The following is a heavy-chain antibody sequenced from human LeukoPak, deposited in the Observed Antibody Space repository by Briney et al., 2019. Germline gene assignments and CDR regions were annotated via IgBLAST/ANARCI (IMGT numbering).Heavy chain of an antibody. CDR1: GVSVTSYY. V-gene: IGHV4-59*02. CDR2: IYHSGST. Sequence: LETLSLTCTVSGVSVTSYYWSWIRQPPGKGLEWIGYIYHSGSTKYNPSLKSRVTISVDTSKNQFSLNLSSVTAADTAVYYCARGGYSGKDYNNWGQGTLVTVSS. D-gene: IGHD5-12*01. J-gene: IGHJ4*02. CDR3: ARGGYSGKDYNN.